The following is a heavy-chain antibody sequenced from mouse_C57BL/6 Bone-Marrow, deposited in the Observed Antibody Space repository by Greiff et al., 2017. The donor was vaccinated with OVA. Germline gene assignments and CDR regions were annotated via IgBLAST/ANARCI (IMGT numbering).Heavy chain of an antibody. CDR3: ARSGYYGSEVAMDY. CDR2: IWSDGST. J-gene: IGHJ4*01. Sequence: VKVVESGPGLVAPSQSLSITCTVSGFSLTSYGVHWVRQPPGKGLEWLVVIWSDGSTTYNSALKSRLSISKDNSKSQVFLKMNSRQTDDTAMYYCARSGYYGSEVAMDYWGQGTSVTVSS. V-gene: IGHV2-6*03. CDR1: GFSLTSYG. D-gene: IGHD1-1*01.